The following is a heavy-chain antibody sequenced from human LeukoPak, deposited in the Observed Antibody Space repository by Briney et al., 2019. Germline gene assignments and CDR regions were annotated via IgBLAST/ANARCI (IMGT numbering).Heavy chain of an antibody. D-gene: IGHD3-10*01. CDR3: ARSWGSGSYYNEALGYFDL. V-gene: IGHV3-74*01. J-gene: IGHJ2*01. Sequence: PGGSLRLSCAASGFTFSSYWMHWVRQAPGKGLVWVSHINGNGGSTRYAGSVKGRFTVSRDNARNTLYLQMNSLRAEDTAVYYCARSWGSGSYYNEALGYFDLWGRGTLVTVSS. CDR1: GFTFSSYW. CDR2: INGNGGST.